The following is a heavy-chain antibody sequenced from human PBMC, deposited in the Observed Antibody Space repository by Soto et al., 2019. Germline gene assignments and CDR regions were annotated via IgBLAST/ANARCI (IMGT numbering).Heavy chain of an antibody. V-gene: IGHV3-30-3*01. CDR1: GFTFSNYA. CDR2: VSYDGTNK. Sequence: QVQLVQSGGGVVQPGRSLRLSCAASGFTFSNYAMHWVRQAPGKGLEWVAIVSYDGTNKYYADSVKGRFTVSRDNSKNTLYLQMNSLRAEDTAVYKCARDGFDHLSYGGYNYYGMDVWGQGTTVTVSS. D-gene: IGHD5-12*01. CDR3: ARDGFDHLSYGGYNYYGMDV. J-gene: IGHJ6*02.